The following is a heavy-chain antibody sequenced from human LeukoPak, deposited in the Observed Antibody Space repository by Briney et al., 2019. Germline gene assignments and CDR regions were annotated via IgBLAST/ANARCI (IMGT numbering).Heavy chain of an antibody. CDR2: ITSSSTYI. CDR3: AIPGDGYNYYFDY. CDR1: GFTFSRYT. Sequence: GGSLRLSCAASGFTFSRYTMNWVRQAPGKGLEWVSSITSSSTYIYYADSLKGRFTISRDNAKNSLYLQMDSLRAEDTAVYYCAIPGDGYNYYFDYWGQGTLVTVSS. V-gene: IGHV3-21*01. D-gene: IGHD5-24*01. J-gene: IGHJ4*02.